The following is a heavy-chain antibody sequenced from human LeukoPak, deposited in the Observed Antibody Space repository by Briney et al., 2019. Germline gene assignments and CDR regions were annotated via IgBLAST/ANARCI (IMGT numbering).Heavy chain of an antibody. CDR2: ICYSGTA. V-gene: IGHV4-39*01. CDR3: ARQWGYTSGYTYYFYYMDV. J-gene: IGHJ6*03. Sequence: SETLSLTCSLSGGSISSGSYCWGWIRQPPGKGLEWIGTICYSGTAYYNPSLKSRVTISVDTSKNQFSLKLSSVTAADTAVYSCARQWGYTSGYTYYFYYMDVWGEGTTVTVSS. CDR1: GGSISSGSYC. D-gene: IGHD5-18*01.